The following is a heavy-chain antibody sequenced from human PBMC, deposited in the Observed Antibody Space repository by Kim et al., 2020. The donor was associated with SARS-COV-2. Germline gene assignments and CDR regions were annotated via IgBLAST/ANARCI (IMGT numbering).Heavy chain of an antibody. CDR2: INPNSGGT. J-gene: IGHJ6*02. CDR1: GYTFTGYY. CDR3: ARLSNYRGYYYYYGMDV. Sequence: ASVKVSCKASGYTFTGYYMHWVRQAPGQGLEWMGWINPNSGGTNYAQKFQGRVTMTRDTSISTAYMELSRLRSDDTAVYYCARLSNYRGYYYYYGMDVWGQGTTVTVSS. D-gene: IGHD4-4*01. V-gene: IGHV1-2*02.